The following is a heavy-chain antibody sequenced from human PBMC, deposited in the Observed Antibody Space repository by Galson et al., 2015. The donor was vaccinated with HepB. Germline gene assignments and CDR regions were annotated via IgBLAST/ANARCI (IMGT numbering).Heavy chain of an antibody. J-gene: IGHJ4*02. Sequence: SGFTFSAYAMHWVRQAPGKGLEWVALVSSDESNKYYADSVRGRFTISRDNSRNTVYLQMNSLRAEDTAVYYCARTFYFDYWGQGTLVTVSS. CDR1: GFTFSAYA. CDR3: ARTFYFDY. CDR2: VSSDESNK. V-gene: IGHV3-30*04.